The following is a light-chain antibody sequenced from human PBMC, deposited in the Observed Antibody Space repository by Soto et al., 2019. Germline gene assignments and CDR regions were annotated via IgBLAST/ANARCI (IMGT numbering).Light chain of an antibody. CDR2: GAS. J-gene: IGKJ1*01. Sequence: EIVLTQSPGTLSLSPGERVTLSCRASQSVNNNYLAWYQQKPGQAPRLLIYGASSRASGIPDRFSGSESGTDFTLTISRLEPEDFAVYHCQQYSISPCTFGQGTKVEIK. CDR3: QQYSISPCT. V-gene: IGKV3-20*01. CDR1: QSVNNNY.